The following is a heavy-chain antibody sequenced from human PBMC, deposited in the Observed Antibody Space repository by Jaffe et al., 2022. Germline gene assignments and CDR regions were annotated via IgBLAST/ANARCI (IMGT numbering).Heavy chain of an antibody. CDR3: AREYMITFGGVTSDAFDI. CDR2: ISSSGSTI. J-gene: IGHJ3*02. D-gene: IGHD3-16*01. CDR1: GFTFSSYE. Sequence: EVQLVESGGGLVQPGGSLRLSCAASGFTFSSYEMNWVRQAPGKGLEWVSYISSSGSTIYYADSVKGRFTISRDNAKNSLYLQMNSLRAEDTAVYYCAREYMITFGGVTSDAFDIWGQGTMVTVSS. V-gene: IGHV3-48*03.